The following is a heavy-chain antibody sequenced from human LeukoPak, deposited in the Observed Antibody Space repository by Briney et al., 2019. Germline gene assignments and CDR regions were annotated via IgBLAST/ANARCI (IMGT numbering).Heavy chain of an antibody. D-gene: IGHD3-22*01. Sequence: SVKVSCKASGGTFSSYAISWVRQAPGQGLEWMGGIIPIFGTANYAQKFQGRVTITADESTSTAYMELSSLRSEDTAVYYCATWNYYDSSGYFTPFDYWGQGTLVTVSS. CDR1: GGTFSSYA. CDR3: ATWNYYDSSGYFTPFDY. J-gene: IGHJ4*02. CDR2: IIPIFGTA. V-gene: IGHV1-69*13.